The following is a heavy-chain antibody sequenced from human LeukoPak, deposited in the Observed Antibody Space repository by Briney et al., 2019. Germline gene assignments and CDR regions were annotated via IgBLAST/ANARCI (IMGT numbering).Heavy chain of an antibody. Sequence: PGGSLRLSCAASGFTVSTDHISWVRQAPGKGLEWVSVLYCSGTTSHADSVKGRFTISRDNSKNTVYLQMNSLRAEDTAVYYCARVWELSFDYWGQGTLVTVSS. J-gene: IGHJ4*02. D-gene: IGHD1-26*01. CDR1: GFTVSTDH. V-gene: IGHV3-53*01. CDR2: LYCSGTT. CDR3: ARVWELSFDY.